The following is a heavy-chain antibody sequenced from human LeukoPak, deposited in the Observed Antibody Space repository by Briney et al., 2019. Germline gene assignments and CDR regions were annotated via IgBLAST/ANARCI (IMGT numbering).Heavy chain of an antibody. CDR1: GFTFSSYG. D-gene: IGHD5-12*01. V-gene: IGHV3-33*01. CDR3: ARFRARKWLRSPVSYYYGMDV. Sequence: PGGSLRLSCAASGFTFSSYGMHWVRQAPGKGLEWVAVIWYDGSNKYYADSVKGRFTISRDNSKNTLYLQMNSLRAEDTAVYYCARFRARKWLRSPVSYYYGMDVWGQGTTVTVSS. CDR2: IWYDGSNK. J-gene: IGHJ6*02.